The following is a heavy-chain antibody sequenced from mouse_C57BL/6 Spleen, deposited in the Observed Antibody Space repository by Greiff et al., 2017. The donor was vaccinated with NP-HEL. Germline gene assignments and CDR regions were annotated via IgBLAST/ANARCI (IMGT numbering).Heavy chain of an antibody. V-gene: IGHV1-54*01. CDR3: AREDSSGYGY. J-gene: IGHJ2*01. Sequence: QVQLKESGAELVRPGTSVKVSCKASGYAFTNYLIEWVKQRPGQGLEWIGVINPGSGGTNYNEKFKGTATLTADKSSSTAYMQLSSLTSEDSAVYFCAREDSSGYGYWGQGTTRTVSS. CDR2: INPGSGGT. CDR1: GYAFTNYL. D-gene: IGHD3-2*02.